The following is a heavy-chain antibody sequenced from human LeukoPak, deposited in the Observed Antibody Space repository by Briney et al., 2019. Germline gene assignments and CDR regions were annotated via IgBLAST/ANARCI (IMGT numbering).Heavy chain of an antibody. D-gene: IGHD6-13*01. Sequence: ASVKVSCKASGYTFTSYYMHWVRQAPGQGLEWMGIINPSGGSTSYAQKFQGRVTMTRDTSTSTVYMELSSLRSEDTAVYYCARDPKRIAAAGTFTSLDDWGQGTLVTVSS. CDR2: INPSGGST. CDR1: GYTFTSYY. J-gene: IGHJ4*02. V-gene: IGHV1-46*01. CDR3: ARDPKRIAAAGTFTSLDD.